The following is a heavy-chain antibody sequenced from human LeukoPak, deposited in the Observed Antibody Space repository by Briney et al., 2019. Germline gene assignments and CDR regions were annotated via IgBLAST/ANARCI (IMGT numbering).Heavy chain of an antibody. CDR2: MNPNSGNT. V-gene: IGHV1-8*01. CDR1: GYTFTSYD. J-gene: IGHJ6*02. D-gene: IGHD2-21*01. CDR3: ARTYCGSVNCPKEGYYHGLDV. Sequence: ASVKVSCKASGYTFTSYDINWVRQATGQGLEWMGWMNPNSGNTGYAQKFQGRVTMTRNTSISTAYMELSSLRSEDTAVYYCARTYCGSVNCPKEGYYHGLDVWGQGTTVAVSS.